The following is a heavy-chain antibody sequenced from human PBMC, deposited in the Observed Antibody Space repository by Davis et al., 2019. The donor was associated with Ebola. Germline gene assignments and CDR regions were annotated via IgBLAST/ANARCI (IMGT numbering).Heavy chain of an antibody. CDR1: GASISGSNYY. CDR3: ARPVADSAETVRGETMDV. V-gene: IGHV4-39*01. CDR2: VFYTGYT. Sequence: MPSETLSLTCTVSGASISGSNYYWAWIRQSPGKGLEWIGSVFYTGYTYYNPSLKCLVTISVAASKNEFSLRLHSVTAAETAVYYCARPVADSAETVRGETMDVWGQGTTVTVSS. D-gene: IGHD1-14*01. J-gene: IGHJ6*02.